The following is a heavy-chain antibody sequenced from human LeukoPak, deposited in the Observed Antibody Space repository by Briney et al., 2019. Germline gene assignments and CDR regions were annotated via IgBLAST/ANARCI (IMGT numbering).Heavy chain of an antibody. CDR2: IGSSSNYI. V-gene: IGHV3-21*01. CDR1: GFTFSRYS. CDR3: ARGYDSSGYLFQH. J-gene: IGHJ1*01. D-gene: IGHD3-22*01. Sequence: TGRSLRLSCAASGFTFSRYSMNWVRQAPGKGLEWVSSIGSSSNYIYYADSMKGRFTISRDNAKNSLYLQMNSLRAEDTAVYYCARGYDSSGYLFQHWGQGTLVTVSS.